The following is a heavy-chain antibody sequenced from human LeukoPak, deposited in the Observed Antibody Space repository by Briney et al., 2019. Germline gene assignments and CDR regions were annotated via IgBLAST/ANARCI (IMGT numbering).Heavy chain of an antibody. Sequence: GGSLRLSCAASGFTFSSYGMHWVRQAPGKGLEWVAVISYDGSNKYYADSVKGRFTISRDNSKNTLYLQMNSLRAEDTAVYYCARVSYGDSGYFDYWGQGTLVTVSS. D-gene: IGHD4-17*01. CDR3: ARVSYGDSGYFDY. V-gene: IGHV3-30*03. J-gene: IGHJ4*02. CDR2: ISYDGSNK. CDR1: GFTFSSYG.